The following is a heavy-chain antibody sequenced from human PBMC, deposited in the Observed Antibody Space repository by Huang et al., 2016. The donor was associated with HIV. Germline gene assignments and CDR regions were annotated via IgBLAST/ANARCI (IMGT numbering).Heavy chain of an antibody. V-gene: IGHV1-46*01. D-gene: IGHD3-16*01. CDR1: GYSFTRSY. CDR3: SGGKRY. CDR2: FNPSGGSP. Sequence: QMQLVQSGAEVKKPGASVKVSCKGSGYSFTRSYIHWVRQAPGQGLEGVGIFNPSGGSPSFAEKFQGRTTLTRDTSTNEVYMELRSLRSEDTAVYYCSGGKRYWGQGTLVTVSS. J-gene: IGHJ4*02.